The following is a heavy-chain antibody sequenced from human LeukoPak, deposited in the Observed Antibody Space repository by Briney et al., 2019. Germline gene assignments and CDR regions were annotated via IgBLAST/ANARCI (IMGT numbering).Heavy chain of an antibody. D-gene: IGHD3-22*01. V-gene: IGHV1-46*01. CDR1: GYTFTSYY. CDR2: INPSGGST. CDR3: ARGATMIVVVDAFDI. Sequence: ASVKVSCKASGYTFTSYYMHWVQQAPGQGLEWMGIINPSGGSTSYAQKFQGRVTMTRDMSTSTVYMELSSLRSEDTAVYYCARGATMIVVVDAFDIWGQGTMVTVSS. J-gene: IGHJ3*02.